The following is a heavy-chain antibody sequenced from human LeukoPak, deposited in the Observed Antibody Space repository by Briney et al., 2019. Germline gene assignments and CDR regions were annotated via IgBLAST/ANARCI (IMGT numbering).Heavy chain of an antibody. Sequence: PGGSLRLSCAASGFTFSSYWMSWVRQAPGKGLEWVANIKQDGSEKYYVDSVKGRFTISRDNAKNSLYLQMNSLRAEDTAVYYCARDRYGGKKELYYYYGMDVWGQGTTVTVSS. V-gene: IGHV3-7*01. CDR1: GFTFSSYW. D-gene: IGHD4-23*01. J-gene: IGHJ6*02. CDR2: IKQDGSEK. CDR3: ARDRYGGKKELYYYYGMDV.